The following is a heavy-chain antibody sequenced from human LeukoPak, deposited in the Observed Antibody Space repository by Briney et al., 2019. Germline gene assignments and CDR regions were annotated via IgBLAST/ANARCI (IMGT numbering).Heavy chain of an antibody. CDR2: IYYTGNT. Sequence: SETLSLTCTVSGGSISSFYWSWIRQPPGKGLEWIGYIYYTGNTNYNPSLTSRVTISLDTSKSQFSLKLSSVTAADTAVYYCARSYSSGSYYSSFDPWGQGTLVTVSS. CDR3: ARSYSSGSYYSSFDP. V-gene: IGHV4-59*01. D-gene: IGHD3-10*01. CDR1: GGSISSFY. J-gene: IGHJ5*02.